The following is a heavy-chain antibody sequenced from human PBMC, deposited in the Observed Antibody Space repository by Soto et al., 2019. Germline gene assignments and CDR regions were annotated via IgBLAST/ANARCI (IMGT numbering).Heavy chain of an antibody. Sequence: GGSLRLSCTASGFTFGDYAMSWFRQAPGKGLEWVGFIRSKAYGGTTEYGASVKGRFTISRDDSKSIAYLQMNSLKTEDTAVYYCTREGVGTAYGGNSDGRPYFDYWGQGTLVTVSS. CDR1: GFTFGDYA. J-gene: IGHJ4*02. CDR3: TREGVGTAYGGNSDGRPYFDY. V-gene: IGHV3-49*03. CDR2: IRSKAYGGTT. D-gene: IGHD4-17*01.